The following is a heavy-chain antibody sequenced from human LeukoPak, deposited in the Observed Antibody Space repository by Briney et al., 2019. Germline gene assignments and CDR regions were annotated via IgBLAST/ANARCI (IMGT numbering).Heavy chain of an antibody. CDR3: ARDESGALWFGI. CDR2: IWYDGSNK. D-gene: IGHD3-10*01. Sequence: GRSLRLSCTASGFTFGDYAMSWVRQAPGKGLEWVAVIWYDGSNKYYVDSVKGRFTISRDDSKNTLYLQMNSLRAEDTAVYYCARDESGALWFGIWGQGTLVTVSS. J-gene: IGHJ4*02. V-gene: IGHV3-33*01. CDR1: GFTFGDYA.